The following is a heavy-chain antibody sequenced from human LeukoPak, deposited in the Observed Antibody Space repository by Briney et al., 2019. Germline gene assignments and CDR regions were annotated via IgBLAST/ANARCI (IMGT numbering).Heavy chain of an antibody. V-gene: IGHV1-2*02. CDR1: GYTFTGYY. CDR2: INPNSGGT. D-gene: IGHD3-22*01. J-gene: IGHJ4*02. CDR3: ARGTDYYESSGYYLGQPFDY. Sequence: GASVKVSCKASGYTFTGYYMHWVRQAPGQGLEWMGWINPNSGGTNYAQKFQGRVTMTRDTSISTAYMELSRLRSDDTAVYYCARGTDYYESSGYYLGQPFDYWGQGTLVTVSS.